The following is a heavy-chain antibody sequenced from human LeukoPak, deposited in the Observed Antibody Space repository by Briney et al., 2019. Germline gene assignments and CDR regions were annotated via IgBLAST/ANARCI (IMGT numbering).Heavy chain of an antibody. D-gene: IGHD1-7*01. CDR1: GYSFTTYW. J-gene: IGHJ4*02. CDR3: ARLEEKWNYVY. CDR2: ISPADSDT. V-gene: IGHV5-51*01. Sequence: GESLKISCKGSGYSFTTYWIGWLRQMPGKGLEWMGIISPADSDTRYNPSFQGQVTISADKSITTAYLQWSSLKASDTAMYYCARLEEKWNYVYWGKGTLVTVSS.